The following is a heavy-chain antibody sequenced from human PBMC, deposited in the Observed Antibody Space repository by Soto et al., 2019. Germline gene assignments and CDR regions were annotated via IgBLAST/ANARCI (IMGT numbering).Heavy chain of an antibody. CDR3: ARAREITMIVVPPGTLDY. J-gene: IGHJ4*02. Sequence: ASVKVSCKASGYTFTSYAMHWVRQAPGQRLEWMGWINAGNGNTKYSQKFQGRVAITRDTSASTAYMELSSLRSEDTAVYYCARAREITMIVVPPGTLDYWGQGTLVTVSS. D-gene: IGHD3-22*01. CDR1: GYTFTSYA. CDR2: INAGNGNT. V-gene: IGHV1-3*01.